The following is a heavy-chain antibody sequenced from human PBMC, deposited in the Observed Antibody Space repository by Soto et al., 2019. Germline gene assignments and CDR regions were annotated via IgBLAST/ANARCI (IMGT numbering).Heavy chain of an antibody. CDR1: GYTFTSYY. V-gene: IGHV1-46*01. CDR2: INPSGGST. CDR3: AREGAARYSFDY. Sequence: ASVKVSCKASGYTFTSYYMLWVRQAPGQGLEWMGIINPSGGSTSYAQKFQGRVTMTRDTSTSTVYMELSSLRSEDAAVYYCAREGAARYSFDYWGQGTLVTVSS. J-gene: IGHJ4*02. D-gene: IGHD6-6*01.